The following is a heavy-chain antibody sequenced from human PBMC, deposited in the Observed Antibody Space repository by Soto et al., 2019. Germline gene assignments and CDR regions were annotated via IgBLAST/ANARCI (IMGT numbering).Heavy chain of an antibody. CDR1: RFTFSSDA. D-gene: IGHD2-2*01. Sequence: PWGSLRISSAASRFTFSSDAMCWFRQAPGKGLEWVSSISVSGGSTYYADSVKGRFTISRDNSKNTLYLQMNSLRAEDTAVYYCAKDGYSITRNEPLDYWGQGTLVTVSS. V-gene: IGHV3-23*01. CDR2: ISVSGGST. J-gene: IGHJ4*02. CDR3: AKDGYSITRNEPLDY.